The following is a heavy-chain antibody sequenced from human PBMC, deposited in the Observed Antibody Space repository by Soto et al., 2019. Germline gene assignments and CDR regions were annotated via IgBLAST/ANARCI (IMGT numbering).Heavy chain of an antibody. CDR2: IYYSGST. Sequence: QVQLQESGPGLVKPSQTLSLTCTVSGGSISSGGYYWSWIRQHPGKGLEWIGYIYYSGSTYYNPSLKRRVTISVHTSKNQFSLKLSSVTAADTDLYYCARIYGDYVGYYYGMDVWGQGTTVTVSS. V-gene: IGHV4-31*03. CDR1: GGSISSGGYY. CDR3: ARIYGDYVGYYYGMDV. J-gene: IGHJ6*02. D-gene: IGHD4-17*01.